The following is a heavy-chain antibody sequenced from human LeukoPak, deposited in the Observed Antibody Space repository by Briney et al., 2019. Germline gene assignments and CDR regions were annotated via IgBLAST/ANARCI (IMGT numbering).Heavy chain of an antibody. D-gene: IGHD2-15*01. Sequence: SETLSLTCTVSGYSISSGYYWGWIRQPPGKGLEWIGSIYHSGSTYYNPSLKSRVTISVDTSKNQFSLKLSSVTAADTAVYYCARGRTVVVAATAYYYGMDVWGQGTTVTVSS. J-gene: IGHJ6*02. V-gene: IGHV4-38-2*02. CDR2: IYHSGST. CDR1: GYSISSGYY. CDR3: ARGRTVVVAATAYYYGMDV.